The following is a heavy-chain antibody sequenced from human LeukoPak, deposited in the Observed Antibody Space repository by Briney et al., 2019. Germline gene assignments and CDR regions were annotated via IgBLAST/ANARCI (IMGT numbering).Heavy chain of an antibody. D-gene: IGHD5-12*01. CDR2: FCGSGGST. J-gene: IGHJ6*02. CDR1: GFTFNTYA. Sequence: KSGGSLRLSGAASGFTFNTYAMSWLRHAQGRGLECVSAFCGSGGSTYYADSVKGRFTISRDNSKDTLFVLMNSLRAEDTAVYYCAKHSGYDSDYYYGLDVWGQGTTVTVSS. CDR3: AKHSGYDSDYYYGLDV. V-gene: IGHV3-23*01.